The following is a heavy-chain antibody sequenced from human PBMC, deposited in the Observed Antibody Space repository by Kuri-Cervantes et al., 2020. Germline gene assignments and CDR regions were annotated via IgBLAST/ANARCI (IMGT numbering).Heavy chain of an antibody. V-gene: IGHV3-53*01. J-gene: IGHJ6*02. D-gene: IGHD2-15*01. CDR2: IYSGGST. CDR3: AREGGRGGMDV. CDR1: GFTFSNYG. Sequence: GESLKISCAASGFTFSNYGMNWVRQAPGKGLEWVSAIYSGGSTYYADSVKGRFTISRDNSKNPLYLQMNSLRAEDTAVYYCAREGGRGGMDVWGQGTTVTVSS.